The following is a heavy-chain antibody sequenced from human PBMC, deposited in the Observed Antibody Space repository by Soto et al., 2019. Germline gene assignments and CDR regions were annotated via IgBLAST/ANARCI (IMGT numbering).Heavy chain of an antibody. CDR2: IYYTGST. CDR1: GDSVNNYY. CDR3: AKYRRTEAEGFTLDY. D-gene: IGHD6-13*01. V-gene: IGHV4-59*02. Sequence: ETLSLTCTVSGDSVNNYYWSWIRQPPGKRLEWIGCIYYTGSTTYNPSLETRVTMSVDTSKNQFSLKLNSVNAADTAVYYCAKYRRTEAEGFTLDYWGRGTLVTVSS. J-gene: IGHJ4*02.